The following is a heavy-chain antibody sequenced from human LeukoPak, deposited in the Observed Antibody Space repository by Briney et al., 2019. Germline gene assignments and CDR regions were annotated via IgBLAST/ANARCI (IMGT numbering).Heavy chain of an antibody. J-gene: IGHJ2*01. D-gene: IGHD5-18*01. Sequence: ASVKVSCKASGYTFTSYAMHWVRQAPGQRLEWMGWINAGNSNTKYSQKFQGRVTITRDTSASTAYMELSSLRSEDTAVYYCARVGGYSYGYLDWYFDLWGRGTLVTVSS. CDR2: INAGNSNT. V-gene: IGHV1-3*01. CDR3: ARVGGYSYGYLDWYFDL. CDR1: GYTFTSYA.